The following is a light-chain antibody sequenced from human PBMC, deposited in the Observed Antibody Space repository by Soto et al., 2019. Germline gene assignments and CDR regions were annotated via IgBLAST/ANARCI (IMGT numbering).Light chain of an antibody. J-gene: IGLJ3*02. CDR3: CSYAGSYTWV. V-gene: IGLV2-11*01. Sequence: QSALTQPRSVSGSPGQSVTISCTGTSSDVGGYSYVSWYQHHPGKAPKLMIYEVTKRPSGVPDRFSGSKSGNTASLIISGLQAEDESDYYCCSYAGSYTWVFGGGTKLTVL. CDR2: EVT. CDR1: SSDVGGYSY.